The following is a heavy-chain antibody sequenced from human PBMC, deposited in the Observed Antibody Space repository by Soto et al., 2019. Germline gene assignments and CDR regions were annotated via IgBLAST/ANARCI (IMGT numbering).Heavy chain of an antibody. CDR3: ARAKYRAAAGIWWFAP. J-gene: IGHJ5*02. V-gene: IGHV4-59*08. CDR2: IYYSGST. Sequence: SETLSLTCTVSGGSISSYYWSWIRQPPGKGLEWIGYIYYSGSTNYNPSLKSRVTISVDTSKNQFSLKLSSVTAADTAVYYCARAKYRAAAGIWWFAPWGQGTLVTVSS. D-gene: IGHD6-13*01. CDR1: GGSISSYY.